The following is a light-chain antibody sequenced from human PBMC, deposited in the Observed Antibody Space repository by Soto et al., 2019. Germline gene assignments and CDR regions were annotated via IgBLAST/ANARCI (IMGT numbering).Light chain of an antibody. CDR1: SSDVGGYNY. CDR3: SSYTSSSIPFNV. Sequence: QSALTQPASVSGSPGQSITISCTGTSSDVGGYNYVSWYQQHPGKAPKLMIYDVSNRPSGVSNRFSGSKSGNTASLTISGLQAEDEADYYCSSYTSSSIPFNVFGTGTKATVL. CDR2: DVS. V-gene: IGLV2-14*01. J-gene: IGLJ1*01.